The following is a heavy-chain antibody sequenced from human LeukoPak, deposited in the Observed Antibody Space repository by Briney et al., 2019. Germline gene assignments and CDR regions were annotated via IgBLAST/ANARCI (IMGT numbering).Heavy chain of an antibody. CDR1: GGSVTSTSW. D-gene: IGHD3-3*01. CDR3: AREGGFYRPLDY. Sequence: SETLSLTCAVSGGSVTSTSWWTWVRQPPGKGLEWIGEVHLDGRTNYNPSLTGRLTLSVDLYENHISLKLTSVTAAGTAVYYCAREGGFYRPLDYLGQGTLVTVSS. CDR2: VHLDGRT. J-gene: IGHJ4*02. V-gene: IGHV4-4*02.